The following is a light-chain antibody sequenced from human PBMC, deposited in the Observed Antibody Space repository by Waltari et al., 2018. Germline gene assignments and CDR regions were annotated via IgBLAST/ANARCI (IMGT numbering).Light chain of an antibody. J-gene: IGKJ1*01. V-gene: IGKV1-39*01. CDR3: QQSYSSPQT. Sequence: DIQMTQSPSSLSGSVGDRVTITCRESQSISTYLNWYQQKPGKAPKLLIFSASSLQSGVPSRFSGSGSGTDFTLTISSLQPEDFATYYCQQSYSSPQTFGQGTKVEIK. CDR2: SAS. CDR1: QSISTY.